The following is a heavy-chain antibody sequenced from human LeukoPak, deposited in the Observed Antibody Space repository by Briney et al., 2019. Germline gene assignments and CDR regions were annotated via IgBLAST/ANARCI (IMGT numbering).Heavy chain of an antibody. CDR3: ARDLGIAVAGGDY. D-gene: IGHD6-19*01. J-gene: IGHJ4*02. CDR1: GFTFSSYS. CDR2: ISSSSSYI. V-gene: IGHV3-21*01. Sequence: GGSLRLSYAASGFTFSSYSMNWVRQAPGKGLEWVSSISSSSSYIYYADSVKGRFTISRDNAKNSLYLQMNSLRAEDTAVYYCARDLGIAVAGGDYWGQGTLVTVSS.